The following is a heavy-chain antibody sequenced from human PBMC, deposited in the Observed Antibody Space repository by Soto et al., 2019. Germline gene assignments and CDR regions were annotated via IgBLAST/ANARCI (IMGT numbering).Heavy chain of an antibody. CDR3: ARVAPYYYGSGVFAY. J-gene: IGHJ4*02. D-gene: IGHD3-10*01. CDR1: GFTFSSYW. V-gene: IGHV3-7*01. Sequence: GGSLRLSCAASGFTFSSYWMSWVRQAPGKGLEWVANIKQDGSEKYYVDSVKGRFTISRDNAKNSLYLQMNSLRAEDTAVYYCARVAPYYYGSGVFAYWGQGTLVTVSS. CDR2: IKQDGSEK.